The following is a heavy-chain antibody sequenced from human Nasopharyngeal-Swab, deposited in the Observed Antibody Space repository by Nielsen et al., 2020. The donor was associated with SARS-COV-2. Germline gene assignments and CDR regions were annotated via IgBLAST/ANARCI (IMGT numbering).Heavy chain of an antibody. V-gene: IGHV1-3*01. CDR3: ARWWLQFGPNFDY. Sequence: ASVKVSCKASGYTFTSYAMHWVRQAPGQRLEWMGWINAGNGNTKYSQKFQGRVTITRDTSASTAYMELSSLRSEDTAVYYCARWWLQFGPNFDYWGQGTLVTVSS. CDR1: GYTFTSYA. CDR2: INAGNGNT. D-gene: IGHD5-24*01. J-gene: IGHJ4*02.